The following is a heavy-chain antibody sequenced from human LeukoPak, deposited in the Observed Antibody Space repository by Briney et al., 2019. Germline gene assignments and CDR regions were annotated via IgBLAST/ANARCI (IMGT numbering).Heavy chain of an antibody. CDR2: IKQDGSEK. CDR1: GFTFSSYW. D-gene: IGHD3-22*01. Sequence: PGGSLRLSCAASGFTFSSYWMSWVRQAPGKGLEWVANIKQDGSEKYYVDSVKGRFTISRDNAKSSLYLQMNSLRAEDTAVYYCARLLRISHYYDSSGSDYWGQGTLVTVSS. J-gene: IGHJ4*02. CDR3: ARLLRISHYYDSSGSDY. V-gene: IGHV3-7*01.